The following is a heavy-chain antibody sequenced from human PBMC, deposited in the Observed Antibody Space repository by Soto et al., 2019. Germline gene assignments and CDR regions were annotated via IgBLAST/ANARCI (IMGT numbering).Heavy chain of an antibody. V-gene: IGHV1-18*04. D-gene: IGHD6-6*01. J-gene: IGHJ6*02. CDR2: ISAYNGNT. Sequence: SVKVSCKASVYTFTSYGVSWVRQAPGQGLEWMGWISAYNGNTNYAQKLQGRVTMTTDTSTSTAYMELRSLRSDDTAVYYCAREDYIEARLFYGLMALWGQGTTVTASS. CDR1: VYTFTSYG. CDR3: AREDYIEARLFYGLMAL.